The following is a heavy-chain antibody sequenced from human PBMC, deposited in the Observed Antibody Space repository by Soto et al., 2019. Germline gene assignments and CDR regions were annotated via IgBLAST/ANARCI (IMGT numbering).Heavy chain of an antibody. CDR2: ITPGSRTI. J-gene: IGHJ4*02. D-gene: IGHD1-1*01. V-gene: IGHV3-48*01. CDR3: ARGSGPGLEY. Sequence: CAASRVRVSISRVDVFRQAPGKGPEWVSYITPGSRTISYTDSVKGRFTISRDNAKNSLYLQMNNLRAEDTAMYYCARGSGPGLEYWGQGTLVTVSS. CDR1: RVRVSISR.